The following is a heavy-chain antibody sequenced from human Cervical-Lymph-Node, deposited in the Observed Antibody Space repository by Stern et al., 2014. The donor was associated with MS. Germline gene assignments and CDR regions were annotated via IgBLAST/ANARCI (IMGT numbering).Heavy chain of an antibody. CDR3: ARFSYGIFRGLLRKFDY. V-gene: IGHV4-31*11. J-gene: IGHJ4*02. Sequence: QVQLQESGPGLVKPSQTLSLTCAVSGGSISSGPYYWNWIRQHPEKGLEWIGFVYHSGGNGTFYYNPSLNNRASISIDTSKNQFSLSLSSVTAADTAVYFCARFSYGIFRGLLRKFDYWGQGTLVTVSS. D-gene: IGHD3-10*01. CDR2: VYHSGGNGTF. CDR1: GGSISSGPYY.